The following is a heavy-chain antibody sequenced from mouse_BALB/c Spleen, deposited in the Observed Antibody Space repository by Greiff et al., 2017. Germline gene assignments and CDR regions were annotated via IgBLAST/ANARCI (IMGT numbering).Heavy chain of an antibody. V-gene: IGHV3-2*02. D-gene: IGHD2-4*01. CDR3: ARRDDYDAGYYFDY. CDR1: GYSITSDYA. CDR2: ISYSGST. J-gene: IGHJ2*01. Sequence: EVKLQESGPGLVKPSQSLSLTCTVTGYSITSDYAWNWIRQFPGNKLEWMGYISYSGSTSYNPSLKSRISITRDTSKNQFFLQLNSVTTEDTATYYCARRDDYDAGYYFDYWGQGTTLTVSS.